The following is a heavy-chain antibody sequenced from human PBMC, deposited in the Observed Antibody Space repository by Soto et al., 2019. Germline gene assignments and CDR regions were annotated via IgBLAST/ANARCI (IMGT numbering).Heavy chain of an antibody. J-gene: IGHJ4*02. CDR3: TQIYGSGSWGWYFHS. CDR1: GFSLITGVG. V-gene: IGHV2-5*02. Sequence: QITLKESGPSLVRPTETLTLTCTFSGFSLITGVGVGWVRQPPGKALEWLAVIFWDQNDYYRPSLQTRVTISKRTTSDRVVLTLTNMDPEDTATYFCTQIYGSGSWGWYFHSWGRGTLVTVSS. D-gene: IGHD1-26*01. CDR2: IFWDQND.